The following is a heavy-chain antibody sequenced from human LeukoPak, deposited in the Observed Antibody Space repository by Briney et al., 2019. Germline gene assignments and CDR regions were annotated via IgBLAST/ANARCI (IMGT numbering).Heavy chain of an antibody. V-gene: IGHV4-59*04. CDR1: GGSISSYY. CDR2: IYYSGST. CDR3: AFYCSSTSCYQKNAFDI. Sequence: SETLSLTCTVSGGSISSYYWSWIRQPPGKGLEWIGYIYYSGSTYYNPSLKSRVTISVDTSKNQFSLELSSVTAADTAVYYCAFYCSSTSCYQKNAFDIWGQGTMVTVSS. D-gene: IGHD2-2*01. J-gene: IGHJ3*02.